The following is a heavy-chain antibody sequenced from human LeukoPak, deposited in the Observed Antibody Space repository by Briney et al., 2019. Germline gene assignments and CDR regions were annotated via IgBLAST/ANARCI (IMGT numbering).Heavy chain of an antibody. J-gene: IGHJ4*02. CDR3: VRVNNRNYDY. CDR2: IKQDGSAK. D-gene: IGHD5-24*01. V-gene: IGHV3-7*01. CDR1: GFTFSTFW. Sequence: GGSLRLSCAASGFTFSTFWMTWVRRAPGKGLEWVANIKQDGSAKYYVASVQGRFTISRDNAKNSLSLQMNSLRVEDTAVYYCVRVNNRNYDYWGQGTLVTVSS.